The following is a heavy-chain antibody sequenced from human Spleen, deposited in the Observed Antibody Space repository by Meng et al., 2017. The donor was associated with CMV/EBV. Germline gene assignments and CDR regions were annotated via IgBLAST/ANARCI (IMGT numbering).Heavy chain of an antibody. CDR1: GGSISSSNW. D-gene: IGHD6-19*01. CDR3: ARVGQWLPIDY. Sequence: QGPRPESGPGLGNPSGTLSLTCAVSGGSISSSNWWSWVRQPPGKGLEWIGEIYHSGSTNYNPSLKSRVTISVDKSKNQFSLNLSSVTAADTAVYYCARVGQWLPIDYWGQGTLVTVSS. CDR2: IYHSGST. V-gene: IGHV4-4*02. J-gene: IGHJ4*02.